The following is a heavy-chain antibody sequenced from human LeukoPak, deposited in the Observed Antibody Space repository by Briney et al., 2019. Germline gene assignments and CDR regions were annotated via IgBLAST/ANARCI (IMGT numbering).Heavy chain of an antibody. V-gene: IGHV3-23*01. CDR1: GFTFTTYA. CDR3: AGLGINYFDY. Sequence: GGSLRLSCAASGFTFTTYAMTWVRQAPGKGLEWVSAISGSGGSTYYADSVKGRFTISRDNSKNTLYLQMNSLRAEDTAVYYCAGLGINYFDYWGQGTLVTVSS. CDR2: ISGSGGST. J-gene: IGHJ4*02. D-gene: IGHD7-27*01.